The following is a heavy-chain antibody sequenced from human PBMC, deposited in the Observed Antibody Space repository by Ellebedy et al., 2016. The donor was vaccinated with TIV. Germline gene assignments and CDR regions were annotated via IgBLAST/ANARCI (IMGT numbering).Heavy chain of an antibody. V-gene: IGHV1-18*04. J-gene: IGHJ6*02. CDR2: ISGYNGST. CDR1: GYTFTSYG. D-gene: IGHD3-10*01. Sequence: AASVKVSCKTSGYTFTSYGITWVRQAPGQGLEWMGWISGYNGSTSYAQKFQGRVTMTRDTSTSTVYMELSSLRSEDTAVYYCARARFTSYYYYGMDVWGQGTTVTVSS. CDR3: ARARFTSYYYYGMDV.